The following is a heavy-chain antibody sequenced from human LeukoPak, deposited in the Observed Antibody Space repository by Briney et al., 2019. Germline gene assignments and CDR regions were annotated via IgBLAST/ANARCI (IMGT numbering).Heavy chain of an antibody. D-gene: IGHD3-9*01. V-gene: IGHV4-61*02. CDR3: ARAAPLRYFDWLPRLYYYYMDV. Sequence: PSETLSLTCTVSGGSISSGSYYWSWIRQPAGKGLEWIGRIYTSGSTNYNPSLKSRVTISVDTSKNQFSLKLSSVTAADTAVYYCARAAPLRYFDWLPRLYYYYMDVWGKGTTVTVSS. CDR1: GGSISSGSYY. CDR2: IYTSGST. J-gene: IGHJ6*03.